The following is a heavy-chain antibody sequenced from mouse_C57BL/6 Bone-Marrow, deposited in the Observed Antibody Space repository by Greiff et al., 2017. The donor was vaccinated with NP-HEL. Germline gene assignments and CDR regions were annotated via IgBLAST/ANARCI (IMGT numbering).Heavy chain of an antibody. Sequence: EVQVVESGGGLVQPGGSLSLSCAASGFTFTDYYMSWVRQPPGKALEWLGFIRNKANGYTTEYSASVKGRFTISRDNSQSILYLQMNALRAEDSATYYCARSPTVVAHYFDYWGQGTTLTVSS. V-gene: IGHV7-3*01. J-gene: IGHJ2*01. CDR2: IRNKANGYTT. CDR3: ARSPTVVAHYFDY. CDR1: GFTFTDYY. D-gene: IGHD1-1*01.